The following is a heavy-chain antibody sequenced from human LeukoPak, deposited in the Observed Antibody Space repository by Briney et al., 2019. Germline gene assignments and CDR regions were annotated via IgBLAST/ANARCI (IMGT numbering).Heavy chain of an antibody. Sequence: ASVKVSCKASGYTFTSYGITWVRQAPGQGLEWMGWISSYNGDTKYAQKVQGRVTVTTDTSTSTAYMELRSLSLDDTAVYYCARGDYGGGFDYWGQGTLVSVSS. CDR1: GYTFTSYG. CDR3: ARGDYGGGFDY. D-gene: IGHD4-23*01. CDR2: ISSYNGDT. J-gene: IGHJ4*02. V-gene: IGHV1-18*01.